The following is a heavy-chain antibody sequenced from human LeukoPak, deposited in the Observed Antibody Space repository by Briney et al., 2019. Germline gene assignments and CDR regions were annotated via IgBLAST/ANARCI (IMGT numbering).Heavy chain of an antibody. D-gene: IGHD6-13*01. V-gene: IGHV1-69*13. J-gene: IGHJ4*02. CDR1: GGTFSSYA. CDR2: IIPIFGTA. Sequence: SVTVSCTASGGTFSSYAISWVRPAPGQGLEWMGGIIPIFGTANYAQKFQGRVTITADESTSTAYMELSSLRSEDTAVYYCAREGSAAAGTFDYWGQGTLVTVSS. CDR3: AREGSAAAGTFDY.